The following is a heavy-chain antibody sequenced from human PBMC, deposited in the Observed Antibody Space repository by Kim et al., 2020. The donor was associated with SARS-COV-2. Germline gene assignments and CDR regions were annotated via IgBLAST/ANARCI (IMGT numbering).Heavy chain of an antibody. Sequence: GGSLRLSCAASGFTFSSYSMNWVRQAPGKGLEWVSSISSSSSYIYYADSVKGRFTISRDNAKNSLYLQMNSLRAEDTAVYYCARELDVDTAQYYYYGMDVWGQGTTVTVSS. J-gene: IGHJ6*02. D-gene: IGHD5-18*01. CDR1: GFTFSSYS. CDR3: ARELDVDTAQYYYYGMDV. CDR2: ISSSSSYI. V-gene: IGHV3-21*01.